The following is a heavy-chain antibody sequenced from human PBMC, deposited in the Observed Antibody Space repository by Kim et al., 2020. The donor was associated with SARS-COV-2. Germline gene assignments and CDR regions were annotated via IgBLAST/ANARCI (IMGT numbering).Heavy chain of an antibody. V-gene: IGHV4-59*01. CDR2: IYYSGST. J-gene: IGHJ3*02. Sequence: SEALSLTCTVSGGSISSYYWSWIRQPPGKGLEWIGYIYYSGSTNYNPSLKSRVTISVDTSKNQFSLKLSSVTAADTAVYYCAREVEGYCSSTSCYSAVAFDIWGQGTMVTVSS. D-gene: IGHD2-2*02. CDR3: AREVEGYCSSTSCYSAVAFDI. CDR1: GGSISSYY.